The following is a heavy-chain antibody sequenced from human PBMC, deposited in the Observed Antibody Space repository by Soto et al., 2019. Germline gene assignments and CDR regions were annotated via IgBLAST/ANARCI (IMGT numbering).Heavy chain of an antibody. V-gene: IGHV3-7*03. Sequence: EVQLVDSGGDLVQPGGSLRLSCAASGFTFSTYWMSWVRQAPGKGLEWVANIDPDGSQKYYVDSVKGRFTISRDNAKNSLYLQMNSLRAEDTAVYYCARDMGPSGAYGYSGQRTLVTVSS. CDR2: IDPDGSQK. D-gene: IGHD1-26*01. CDR1: GFTFSTYW. J-gene: IGHJ4*02. CDR3: ARDMGPSGAYGY.